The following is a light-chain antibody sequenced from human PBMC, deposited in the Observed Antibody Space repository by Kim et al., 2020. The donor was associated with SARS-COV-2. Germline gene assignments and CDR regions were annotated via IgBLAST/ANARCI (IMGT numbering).Light chain of an antibody. Sequence: KTGTISCTRSSGTILSNYVQWYQQRPGSAPSAVVFEDSERPSGVPARFSGSVDSSSNSASLTISGLKTEDEADYYCQSYDNDGNQVFGGGTQLTVL. CDR1: SGTILSNY. CDR2: EDS. CDR3: QSYDNDGNQV. J-gene: IGLJ3*02. V-gene: IGLV6-57*03.